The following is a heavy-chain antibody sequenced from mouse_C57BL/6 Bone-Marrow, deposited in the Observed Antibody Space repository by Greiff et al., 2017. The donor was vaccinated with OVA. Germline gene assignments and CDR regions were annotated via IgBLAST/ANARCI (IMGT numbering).Heavy chain of an antibody. J-gene: IGHJ2*01. CDR2: ISSGGSYT. CDR3: ARRLRSYYFDD. V-gene: IGHV5-6*02. D-gene: IGHD1-1*01. Sequence: EVKVVESGGDLVKPGGSLKLSCAASGFTFSSYGMSWVRQTPDKRLEWVATISSGGSYTYYPDSVKGRFTISRDNAKNTLYLQMSSLKSEDTAMYYCARRLRSYYFDDWGQGTTLTVSS. CDR1: GFTFSSYG.